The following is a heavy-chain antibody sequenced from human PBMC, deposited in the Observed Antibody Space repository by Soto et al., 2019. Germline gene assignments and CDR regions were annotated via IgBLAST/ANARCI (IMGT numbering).Heavy chain of an antibody. D-gene: IGHD3-3*01. CDR3: AKGRYDFWSPYYFDS. CDR2: VTWNSRVL. CDR1: GLNFDDFA. Sequence: GGSLRLSCVGTGLNFDDFAMHWVRQAPGKGLEWVSGVTWNSRVLAYADSVKGRFTISRDNARNSLYLQMDSLRDEDTALYYCAKGRYDFWSPYYFDSWGQGALVTVSS. V-gene: IGHV3-9*01. J-gene: IGHJ4*02.